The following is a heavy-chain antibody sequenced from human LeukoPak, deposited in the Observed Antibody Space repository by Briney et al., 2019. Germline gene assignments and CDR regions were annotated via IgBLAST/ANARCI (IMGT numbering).Heavy chain of an antibody. J-gene: IGHJ5*02. CDR2: IKQDGSEK. CDR1: GFTFSNYW. V-gene: IGHV3-7*05. CDR3: ARASDPWLQLT. Sequence: PGGSLRLSCAASGFTFSNYWMIWVRQAPGKGLEWVGNIKQDGSEKRYADSVGGRFSISRDNAQTSLYLQMNSLRAEDTAVYYCARASDPWLQLTWDQGTLVTVSP. D-gene: IGHD5-24*01.